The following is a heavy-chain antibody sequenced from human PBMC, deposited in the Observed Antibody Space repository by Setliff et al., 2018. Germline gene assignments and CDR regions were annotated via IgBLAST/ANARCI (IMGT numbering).Heavy chain of an antibody. V-gene: IGHV4-59*11. CDR1: GGSFSTHY. Sequence: SETLSLTCTVSGGSFSTHYWNWIRQPPGKGLEWIGSLYHSGSTNYNPSLKSRVSMSLDTSKNQFSLKLSSVTAADTAVYYCARDRVVVLAGRRGFYFDYWGQGTLVTVSS. CDR3: ARDRVVVLAGRRGFYFDY. D-gene: IGHD2-15*01. J-gene: IGHJ4*02. CDR2: LYHSGST.